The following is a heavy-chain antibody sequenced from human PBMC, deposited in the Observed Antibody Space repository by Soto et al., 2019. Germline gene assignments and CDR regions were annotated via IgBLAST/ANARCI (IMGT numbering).Heavy chain of an antibody. V-gene: IGHV3-30*18. D-gene: IGHD4-17*01. J-gene: IGHJ2*01. CDR1: GFTFSSYG. CDR2: ISYDGSNK. CDR3: AKDVVTTVVTQTGRDL. Sequence: QVQLVASGGGVVQPGRSLRLSCAASGFTFSSYGMHWVRQAPGKGLEWVAVISYDGSNKYYADSVKGRFTISRDNSKNTLYLQMNSLRAEDTAVYYCAKDVVTTVVTQTGRDLWGRGTLVTVSS.